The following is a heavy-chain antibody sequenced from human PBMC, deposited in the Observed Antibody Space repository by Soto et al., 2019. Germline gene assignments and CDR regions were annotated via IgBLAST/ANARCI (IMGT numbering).Heavy chain of an antibody. CDR3: AAAIYGDWSFDY. V-gene: IGHV3-53*05. D-gene: IGHD4-17*01. CDR2: LYSGGST. J-gene: IGHJ4*02. CDR1: GFTFSSYA. Sequence: PGGPLRLSCAVSGFTFSSYAMTWVRQAPGKGLQWVSLLYSGGSTYYADSVTGRFTISRDNSKNTLYLQMDNLRVEDTAVYYCAAAIYGDWSFDYWGQGTLVTVSS.